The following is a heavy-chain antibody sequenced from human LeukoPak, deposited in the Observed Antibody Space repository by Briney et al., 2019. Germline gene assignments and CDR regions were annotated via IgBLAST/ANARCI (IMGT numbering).Heavy chain of an antibody. CDR3: ARDPTADYDFWNGYFFDY. D-gene: IGHD3-3*01. J-gene: IGHJ4*02. Sequence: PGGSLRLSCAASGFSFRTYAMHWVRQAPGKGLEYVSAISSTGGSTYYAKSVKGRFIISRDNSKTTLYLQMGSLRAEDMAVYYCARDPTADYDFWNGYFFDYWGQGTLVTVSS. V-gene: IGHV3-64*01. CDR1: GFSFRTYA. CDR2: ISSTGGST.